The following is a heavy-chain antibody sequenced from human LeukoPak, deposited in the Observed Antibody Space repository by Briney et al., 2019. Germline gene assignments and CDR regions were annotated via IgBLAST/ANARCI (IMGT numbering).Heavy chain of an antibody. D-gene: IGHD3-10*01. V-gene: IGHV3-53*01. Sequence: GGSLRLSCAASGFNVSNNYMNWVRQAPGTGLEWVSVIFSSGPTYYAASVKGRFTISRDTSKNALHLKMNSLRAEDTAVYYCEISGLGFGEFRGLDYWGQGTLVTVSS. CDR2: IFSSGPT. CDR1: GFNVSNNY. CDR3: EISGLGFGEFRGLDY. J-gene: IGHJ4*02.